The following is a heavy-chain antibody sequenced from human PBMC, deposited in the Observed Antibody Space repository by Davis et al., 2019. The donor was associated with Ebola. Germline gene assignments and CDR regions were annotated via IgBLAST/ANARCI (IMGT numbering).Heavy chain of an antibody. CDR1: GGSISGSGYY. CDR3: AKAQYCTSTTCYDRFDP. V-gene: IGHV4-31*03. Sequence: PSETLSLTCTVSGGSISGSGYYWSWIRQHPGKGLEWIGYIYHSGSTYYNPSLKSRVAISVDTSKNQFSLKLTSVTAADTAVYYCAKAQYCTSTTCYDRFDPWGQGTLVSVTS. J-gene: IGHJ5*02. CDR2: IYHSGST. D-gene: IGHD2-2*01.